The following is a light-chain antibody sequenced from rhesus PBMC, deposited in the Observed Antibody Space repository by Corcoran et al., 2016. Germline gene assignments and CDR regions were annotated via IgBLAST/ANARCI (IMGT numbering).Light chain of an antibody. Sequence: DIQMTQSPSSLSASVGDKVTITCRVSQDISSWLAWYQQKPGKAPNLLIYKASSLQSGVPSRFSGRGSGTDFTLTISSLQPEDVATYYCLQYNSSPWTFGQGTKVEIK. V-gene: IGKV1-21*01. CDR3: LQYNSSPWT. CDR1: QDISSW. J-gene: IGKJ1*01. CDR2: KAS.